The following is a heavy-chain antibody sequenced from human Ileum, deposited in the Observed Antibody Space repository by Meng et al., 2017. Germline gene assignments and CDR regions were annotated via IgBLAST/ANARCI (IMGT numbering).Heavy chain of an antibody. Sequence: EGRVVGFGGGLAPPGGSLRLSCTASGFSFTDHWMHWVRQGPGKGPVWVSRIDPDGSDPTYADSVKGRFSISRDNAKNTVYLQMNSLRAEDSALYYCTNDRLNHWGQGALVTVSS. CDR3: TNDRLNH. CDR1: GFSFTDHW. J-gene: IGHJ1*01. D-gene: IGHD1-1*01. CDR2: IDPDGSDP. V-gene: IGHV3-74*03.